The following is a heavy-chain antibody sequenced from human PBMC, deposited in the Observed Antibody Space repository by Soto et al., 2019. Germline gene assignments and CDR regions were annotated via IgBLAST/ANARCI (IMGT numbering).Heavy chain of an antibody. Sequence: SETLSLTCTVSGXXXXXXXXSWIRQPPGKGLEYIGYIYYRGSTNYNPSLKSRVTMSIDTSRNQFSLKVNSVTAADTAVYYCARQQLLPFYYALDVWGQGTTVTVSS. J-gene: IGHJ6*02. D-gene: IGHD6-13*01. CDR1: GXXXXXXX. CDR3: ARQQLLPFYYALDV. V-gene: IGHV4-59*01. CDR2: IYYRGST.